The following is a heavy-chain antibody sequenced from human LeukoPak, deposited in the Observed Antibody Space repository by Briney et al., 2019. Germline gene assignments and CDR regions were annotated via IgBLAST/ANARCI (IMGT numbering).Heavy chain of an antibody. CDR3: ARDGGRGLVDY. CDR2: ISYDGSNK. Sequence: GSLRLSCAASGFTFSSYAMHWVRQAPGKGLEWVAVISYDGSNKYYADSVKGRFTISRDNSKNTLYLQMNSLRAEDTAVHYCARDGGRGLVDYWGQGTLVTVSS. CDR1: GFTFSSYA. D-gene: IGHD3-16*01. V-gene: IGHV3-30-3*01. J-gene: IGHJ4*02.